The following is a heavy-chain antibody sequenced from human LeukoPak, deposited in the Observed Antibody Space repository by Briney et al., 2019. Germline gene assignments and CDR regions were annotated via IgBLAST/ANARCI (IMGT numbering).Heavy chain of an antibody. CDR1: GGSISSYY. V-gene: IGHV4-4*07. J-gene: IGHJ4*02. CDR2: IYTGGST. D-gene: IGHD2-2*01. CDR3: ARDGCSSTSCYVFDY. Sequence: SETLSLTCTVSGGSISSYYWSWIRQPAGKGLEWIGRIYTGGSTNYNPSLKSRVTMSVDTSKNQFSLKLSSVTAADTAVYYCARDGCSSTSCYVFDYWGQGTLVTVSS.